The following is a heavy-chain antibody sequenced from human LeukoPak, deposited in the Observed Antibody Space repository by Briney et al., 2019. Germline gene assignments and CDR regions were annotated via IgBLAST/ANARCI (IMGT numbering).Heavy chain of an antibody. D-gene: IGHD6-13*01. J-gene: IGHJ6*02. CDR3: ARDRGSSSWYFQTYYGMDV. CDR2: ISAYNGNT. Sequence: ASVKVSCKASGYTFTSYGISWVRQAPGQGLEWMGWISAYNGNTNYAQKLQGRVTMATDTSPSTAYMELRSLRSDDTAVYYCARDRGSSSWYFQTYYGMDVWGQGTTVTVSS. CDR1: GYTFTSYG. V-gene: IGHV1-18*01.